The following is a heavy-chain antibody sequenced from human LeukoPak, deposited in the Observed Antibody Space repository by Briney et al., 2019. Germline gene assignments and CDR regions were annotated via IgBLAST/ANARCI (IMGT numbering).Heavy chain of an antibody. CDR2: IWYDGSNK. D-gene: IGHD3-22*01. Sequence: GGSLRLSCAASGFTFSNYGMHWVRQAPGKGLEWVAIIWYDGSNKYYADSVKGRFTISRDNSKNTLYLQMNSLRAEDTAVYYCAKDFSADYFDSSGHFDYWGQGTLVIVSS. CDR1: GFTFSNYG. CDR3: AKDFSADYFDSSGHFDY. V-gene: IGHV3-33*06. J-gene: IGHJ4*02.